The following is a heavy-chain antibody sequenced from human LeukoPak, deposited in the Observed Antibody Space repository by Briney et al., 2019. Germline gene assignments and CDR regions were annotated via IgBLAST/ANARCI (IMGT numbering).Heavy chain of an antibody. V-gene: IGHV4-4*07. CDR1: GGSISNYY. D-gene: IGHD3-16*01. J-gene: IGHJ3*02. Sequence: SETLSLTCTVSGGSISNYYWSWIRQPAGKGLEWIGRTSGSTNCNPSLKSRVTMSVDTSKNQFSLKLTSVTAADTAVYYCAVGGSAFDIWGQGTMVTVSS. CDR3: AVGGSAFDI. CDR2: TSGST.